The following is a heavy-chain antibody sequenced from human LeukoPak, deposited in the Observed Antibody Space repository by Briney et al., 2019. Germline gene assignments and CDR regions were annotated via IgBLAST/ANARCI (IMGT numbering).Heavy chain of an antibody. V-gene: IGHV3-7*03. Sequence: GGSLRLSCAASGFTFSSYWMSWVRQAPGKGLELVANIKQDGSEKYYVDSVKGRFTISRDNAKNSLYLQMSSLRAEDTALYYCTRRAARWQFDLWGRGTLLTVSS. D-gene: IGHD5-24*01. CDR3: TRRAARWQFDL. J-gene: IGHJ2*01. CDR2: IKQDGSEK. CDR1: GFTFSSYW.